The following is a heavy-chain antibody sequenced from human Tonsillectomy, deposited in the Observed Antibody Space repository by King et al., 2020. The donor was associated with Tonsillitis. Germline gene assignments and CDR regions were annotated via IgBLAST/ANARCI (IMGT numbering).Heavy chain of an antibody. D-gene: IGHD4-17*01. Sequence: GQLVQSGGGLVQPGRSLRLSCTASGFTFGDYAMSWFRQAPGKGLEWVGFIRSKAYGGTTEYAASVKGRFTISRDDSKSIAYLQMNSLKTEDTAVYYCTRDVYGSRVTGWYLDLWGRGTLVTVSS. CDR1: GFTFGDYA. V-gene: IGHV3-49*03. CDR2: IRSKAYGGTT. J-gene: IGHJ2*01. CDR3: TRDVYGSRVTGWYLDL.